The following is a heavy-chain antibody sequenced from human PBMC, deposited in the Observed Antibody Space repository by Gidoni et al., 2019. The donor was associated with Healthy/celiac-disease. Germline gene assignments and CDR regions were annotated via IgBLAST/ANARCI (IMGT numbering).Heavy chain of an antibody. CDR3: ARAFSSSWYQKVQAYGMDV. Sequence: QVQLVESGGGVVQPGRSLRLSCTASGFPFSIYGMHWVRQAPGKGLVWVAVISYDGSNKYYADAVKGRFTISRDNSKNTLYLQMNSLRAEDTAVYYCARAFSSSWYQKVQAYGMDVWGQGTTVTVSS. V-gene: IGHV3-30*03. CDR2: ISYDGSNK. CDR1: GFPFSIYG. D-gene: IGHD6-13*01. J-gene: IGHJ6*02.